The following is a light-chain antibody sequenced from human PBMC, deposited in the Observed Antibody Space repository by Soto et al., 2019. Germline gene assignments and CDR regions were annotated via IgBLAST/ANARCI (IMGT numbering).Light chain of an antibody. J-gene: IGKJ1*01. CDR2: GAS. CDR3: HQYGSSGT. Sequence: EIVLTQSQATLPLSPGERATLSCRASHSVSSSYLAWYQQTPGPAPRLLIYGASTRATGIPDRFSGSGSGTDFTLTISRLEPEDFAVYYCHQYGSSGTLGQGTKVDIK. V-gene: IGKV3-20*01. CDR1: HSVSSSY.